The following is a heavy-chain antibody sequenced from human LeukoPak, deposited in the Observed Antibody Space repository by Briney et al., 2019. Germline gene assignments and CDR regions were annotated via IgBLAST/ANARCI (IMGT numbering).Heavy chain of an antibody. CDR1: GGSISSSSYY. J-gene: IGHJ3*02. D-gene: IGHD2-2*01. V-gene: IGHV4-39*07. Sequence: SETLSLTCTVSGGSISSSSYYWGWIRQPPGRGLEWIGSISKSGSTYYNPSLKSRVTISVDTSKNQFSLRLSSVTAADMAVYYCARARYANAWYAFDIWGHGTMVTVSS. CDR3: ARARYANAWYAFDI. CDR2: ISKSGST.